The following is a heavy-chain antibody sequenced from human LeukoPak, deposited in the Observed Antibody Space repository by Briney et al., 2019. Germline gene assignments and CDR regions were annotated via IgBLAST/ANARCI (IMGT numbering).Heavy chain of an antibody. CDR2: ISSSGSTI. Sequence: PGGSLRLSCAASGFTFSDYYMSWIRQAPGRGLEWISYISSSGSTIYYADSVKGRFTISRDNAQNSLYLQMNSLRAEDTAVYYCARSDYSSSLYYWGQGTLVTVSS. D-gene: IGHD6-13*01. V-gene: IGHV3-11*01. CDR3: ARSDYSSSLYY. J-gene: IGHJ4*02. CDR1: GFTFSDYY.